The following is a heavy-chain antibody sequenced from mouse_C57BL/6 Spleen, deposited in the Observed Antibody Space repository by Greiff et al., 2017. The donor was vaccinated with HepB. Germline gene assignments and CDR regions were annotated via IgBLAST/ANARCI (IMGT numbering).Heavy chain of an antibody. V-gene: IGHV1-19*01. CDR3: ARWDYDYGSFDY. CDR1: GYTFTDYY. Sequence: EVKLVESGPVLVKPGASVKMSCKASGYTFTDYYMNWVKQSHGKSLEWIGVINPYNGGTSYNQKFKGKATLTVDKSSSTAYMELNSLTSEDSAVYYCARWDYDYGSFDYWGQGTTLTVSS. J-gene: IGHJ2*01. CDR2: INPYNGGT. D-gene: IGHD2-4*01.